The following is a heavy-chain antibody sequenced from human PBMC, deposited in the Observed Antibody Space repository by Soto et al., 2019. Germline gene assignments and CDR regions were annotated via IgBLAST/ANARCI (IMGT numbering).Heavy chain of an antibody. CDR1: GYTFTIYG. CDR2: ISAYNGNT. J-gene: IGHJ5*02. V-gene: IGHV1-18*04. D-gene: IGHD3-3*01. CDR3: ARKYMYYDFWSGYSPSGWFDP. Sequence: ASVKVSCKASGYTFTIYGISWVRQAPGQGLEWMGWISAYNGNTNYAQKLQGRVTMTTDTSTSTAYMELRSLRSDDTAVYYCARKYMYYDFWSGYSPSGWFDPWGQGTLVTDSS.